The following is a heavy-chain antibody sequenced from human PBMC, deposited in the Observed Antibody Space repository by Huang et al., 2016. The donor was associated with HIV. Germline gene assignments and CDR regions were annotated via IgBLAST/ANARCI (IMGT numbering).Heavy chain of an antibody. CDR3: AKDSGGTIYGSGSVFFDY. D-gene: IGHD3-10*01. Sequence: KGLEWVSSISWNSGSIGYADPVKGRFSISRDNAKNSLYLQMNSLRAEYTALYYCAKDSGGTIYGSGSVFFDYWGQGTLVTVSS. V-gene: IGHV3-9*01. CDR2: ISWNSGSI. J-gene: IGHJ4*02.